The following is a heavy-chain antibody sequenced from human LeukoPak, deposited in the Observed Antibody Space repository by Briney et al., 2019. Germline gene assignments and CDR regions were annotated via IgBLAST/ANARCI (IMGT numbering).Heavy chain of an antibody. CDR3: ARTGGSYWSGPTFDY. Sequence: PSETLSLTCAVYGGSFSGYYWSWIRQPPGKGLEWIGEINHSGSTNYNPSLKSRVTISVDTSKNQFSLKLSSVTAADTAVYYCARTGGSYWSGPTFDYWGQGTLVTVSS. J-gene: IGHJ4*02. CDR2: INHSGST. V-gene: IGHV4-34*01. CDR1: GGSFSGYY. D-gene: IGHD1-26*01.